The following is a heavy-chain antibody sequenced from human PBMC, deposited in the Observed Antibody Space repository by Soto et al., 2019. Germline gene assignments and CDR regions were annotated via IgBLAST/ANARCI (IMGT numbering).Heavy chain of an antibody. CDR2: IYYSGST. D-gene: IGHD5-18*01. V-gene: IGHV4-31*03. CDR1: GGSISSGGYY. J-gene: IGHJ4*02. CDR3: ARVRRTAMAPRYFDY. Sequence: QVQLQESGPGLVKPSQTLSLTCTVSGGSISSGGYYWSWIRQHSGKGLEWIGYIYYSGSTYYNPSLKSRVTIPVDTSKTQFPLKLSSVTAADTAVYYCARVRRTAMAPRYFDYWGQGTLVTVSS.